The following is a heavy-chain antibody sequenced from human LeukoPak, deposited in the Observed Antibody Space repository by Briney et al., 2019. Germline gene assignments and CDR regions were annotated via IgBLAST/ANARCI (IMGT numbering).Heavy chain of an antibody. CDR2: ISAYNGNT. D-gene: IGHD2-8*01. CDR3: ARALPGYCTNGVCYTPHYYYGMDV. Sequence: ASVKVSCKASGYTFTSYGISWVRQAPGQGLEWMGWISAYNGNTNYAQKLQGRVTMTTDTSTSTAYMELRSLRSDDTAVYYCARALPGYCTNGVCYTPHYYYGMDVWGQGTTVTVSS. J-gene: IGHJ6*02. CDR1: GYTFTSYG. V-gene: IGHV1-18*01.